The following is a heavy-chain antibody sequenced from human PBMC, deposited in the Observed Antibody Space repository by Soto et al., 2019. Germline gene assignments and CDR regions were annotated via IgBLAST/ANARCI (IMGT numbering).Heavy chain of an antibody. CDR1: GGTFSSYT. CDR2: IIPILGIA. D-gene: IGHD3-10*01. Sequence: QVQLVQSGAEVKKPGSSVKVSCKASGGTFSSYTISWVRQAPGQGLEWMGRIIPILGIANYAQKFQGRVTITADKSTSTAYMELSSLRSEDTAVYYCARVGGRAVRGAPTGIDYWGQGTLVTVSS. J-gene: IGHJ4*02. CDR3: ARVGGRAVRGAPTGIDY. V-gene: IGHV1-69*02.